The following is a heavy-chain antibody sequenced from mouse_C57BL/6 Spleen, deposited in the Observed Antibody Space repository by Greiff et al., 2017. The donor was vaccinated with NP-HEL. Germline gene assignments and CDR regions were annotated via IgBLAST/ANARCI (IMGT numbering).Heavy chain of an antibody. Sequence: VQGVESGPELVKPGASVKISCKASGYAFSSSWMNWVKQRPGKGLEWIGRIYPGDGDTNYNGKFKGKATLTADKSSSTAYMQLSSLTSEDSAVYFCARGDYYGSSFLFAYWGQGTLVTVSA. CDR2: IYPGDGDT. D-gene: IGHD1-1*01. CDR3: ARGDYYGSSFLFAY. CDR1: GYAFSSSW. J-gene: IGHJ3*01. V-gene: IGHV1-82*01.